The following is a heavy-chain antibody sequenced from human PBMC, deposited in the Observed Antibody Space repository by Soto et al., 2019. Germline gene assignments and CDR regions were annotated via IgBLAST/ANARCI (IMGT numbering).Heavy chain of an antibody. Sequence: GGSLRLSCAVSGFTFSYAWMNWVRQAPGKGLEWVGRIKSKTDGGTTDYAAPVKGRFTISRDDSRNMVFLQMNSLGTEDTAVYYCATGRGDFLYWGQGTRVTVSS. V-gene: IGHV3-15*07. CDR3: ATGRGDFLY. CDR1: GFTFSYAW. CDR2: IKSKTDGGTT. J-gene: IGHJ4*02. D-gene: IGHD3-10*01.